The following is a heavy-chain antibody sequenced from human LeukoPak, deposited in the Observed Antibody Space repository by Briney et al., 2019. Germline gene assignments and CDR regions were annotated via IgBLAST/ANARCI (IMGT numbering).Heavy chain of an antibody. CDR1: GFTLSNYW. CDR2: INSDGINT. J-gene: IGHJ5*02. CDR3: ARDLGEYYDTSDNWFDP. D-gene: IGHD3-22*01. Sequence: GGSLRLSCAASGFTLSNYWMHWVRQAPGKGLVWVSRINSDGINTTYADSVKGRFPISRDNAKNTLTLQMNSLRAEDTAVYYGARDLGEYYDTSDNWFDPWRQGTLVTVPS. V-gene: IGHV3-74*01.